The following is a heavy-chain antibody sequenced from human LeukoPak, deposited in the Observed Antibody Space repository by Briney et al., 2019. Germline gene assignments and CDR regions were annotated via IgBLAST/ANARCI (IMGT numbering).Heavy chain of an antibody. CDR3: ARRPCRGYNWNCFHYYYYMDV. CDR2: INHGGST. V-gene: IGHV4-34*01. D-gene: IGHD1-1*01. Sequence: PSETLSLTCAVYGGSFSGYYWSLIRQPPGKGLEWIGEINHGGSTNYNPSLKSRVTISVDTSKNQFSLKLSSVTAADTAVYYCARRPCRGYNWNCFHYYYYMDVWGKGTTVTISS. CDR1: GGSFSGYY. J-gene: IGHJ6*03.